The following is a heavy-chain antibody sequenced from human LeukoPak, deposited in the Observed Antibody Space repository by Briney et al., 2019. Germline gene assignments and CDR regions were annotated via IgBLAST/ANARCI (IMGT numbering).Heavy chain of an antibody. Sequence: PSETLSLTCTVSGGSISSSSYYWGWIRQPPGKGLEWIGSIYYSGSTYYNPSLKSRVTISVDTSKNQFSLKLSSVTAADTAVYYCARYQKVVTIFGVVTRCGWFDPWGQGTLVTVSS. CDR1: GGSISSSSYY. J-gene: IGHJ5*02. CDR2: IYYSGST. V-gene: IGHV4-39*01. CDR3: ARYQKVVTIFGVVTRCGWFDP. D-gene: IGHD3-3*01.